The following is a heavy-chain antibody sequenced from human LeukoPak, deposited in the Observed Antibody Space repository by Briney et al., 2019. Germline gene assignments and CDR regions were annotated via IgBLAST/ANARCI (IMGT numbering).Heavy chain of an antibody. V-gene: IGHV4-39*01. Sequence: SETLSLTCTVSGGSISSSSYYWGWIRQPPGKGLEWIGSIYYSGSTYYNPSLKSRVTISVDTSKNQFSLKLSSVTAADTAVYYCARRSPLRGYSYGNPNGGYYFDYWGQGTLVTVSS. CDR1: GGSISSSSYY. J-gene: IGHJ4*02. CDR2: IYYSGST. CDR3: ARRSPLRGYSYGNPNGGYYFDY. D-gene: IGHD5-18*01.